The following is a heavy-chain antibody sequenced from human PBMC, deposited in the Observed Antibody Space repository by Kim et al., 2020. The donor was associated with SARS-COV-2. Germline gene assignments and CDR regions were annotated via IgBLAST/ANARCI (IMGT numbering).Heavy chain of an antibody. CDR1: GFTFNNYA. D-gene: IGHD3-22*01. V-gene: IGHV3-23*01. Sequence: GGSLRLSCAASGFTFNNYAMNWVRQSPGKGLEWVSTISAGGGGTYYADSVKGRFTISRDNSKNTLYLQMKSLRGEDTAVYYCAKVNVLYDTSASFDSWGQGTLVTVSS. CDR3: AKVNVLYDTSASFDS. CDR2: ISAGGGGT. J-gene: IGHJ4*02.